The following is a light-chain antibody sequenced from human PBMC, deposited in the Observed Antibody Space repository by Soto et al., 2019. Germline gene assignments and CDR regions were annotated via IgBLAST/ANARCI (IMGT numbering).Light chain of an antibody. V-gene: IGKV3-11*01. CDR3: QQRSNWPPT. CDR2: YIS. J-gene: IGKJ1*01. Sequence: ERVMTQSPATLSLSPGETSSLSGRASQSAGTFLAWYQQKPGQAPRLLIYYISTRATGIPARFSGSGSGTEFTLTITSLEPEDFAVYYCQQRSNWPPTFGQGTKV. CDR1: QSAGTF.